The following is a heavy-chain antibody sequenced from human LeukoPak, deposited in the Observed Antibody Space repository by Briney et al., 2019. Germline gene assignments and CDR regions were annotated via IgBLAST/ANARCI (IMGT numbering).Heavy chain of an antibody. D-gene: IGHD3-16*02. CDR3: ARVIASGGFDP. J-gene: IGHJ5*02. Sequence: GGSLRLSCAASGFTFSSYSMNWVRQAPGKGLEWVSYISSSSTIYYADSVKGRFTISRDNAKNSLYLQMNSLRAEDTAVYYCARVIASGGFDPWGRGTLVTVSS. CDR1: GFTFSSYS. V-gene: IGHV3-48*01. CDR2: ISSSSTI.